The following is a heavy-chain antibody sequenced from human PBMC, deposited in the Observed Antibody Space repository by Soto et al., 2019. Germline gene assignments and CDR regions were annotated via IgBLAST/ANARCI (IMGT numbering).Heavy chain of an antibody. V-gene: IGHV1-8*01. D-gene: IGHD3-3*01. CDR3: ARSGLRFLERLLSSMDV. J-gene: IGHJ6*02. Sequence: ASVKVSCKASGYTFTSYDINWVRQATGQGLEWMGWMNPNSGNTGYAQKFQGRVTMTRNTSISTAYMELSSLRSEDTAVYYCARSGLRFLERLLSSMDVWGQGTTVTVSS. CDR1: GYTFTSYD. CDR2: MNPNSGNT.